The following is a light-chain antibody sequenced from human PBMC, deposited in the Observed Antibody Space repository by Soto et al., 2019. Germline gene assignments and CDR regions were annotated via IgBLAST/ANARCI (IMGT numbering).Light chain of an antibody. CDR2: GAS. V-gene: IGKV3-20*01. CDR3: QQYGSSVT. J-gene: IGKJ1*01. CDR1: QSVDSSF. Sequence: EIVLTQSPGSLSLSPGERGTLSCRARQSVDSSFFAWYQQKPDQAPRLLIYGASNRATGIPDRFSGSGSGTDFTLTISRLEPEDFAVYYCQQYGSSVTFGQGTKVDIK.